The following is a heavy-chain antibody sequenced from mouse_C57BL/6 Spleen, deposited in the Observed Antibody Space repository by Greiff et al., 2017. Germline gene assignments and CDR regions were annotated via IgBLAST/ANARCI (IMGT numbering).Heavy chain of an antibody. D-gene: IGHD4-1*01. CDR1: GYAFSSYW. J-gene: IGHJ3*01. Sequence: VQLQQSGAELVKPGASVKISCKASGYAFSSYWMNWVKQRPGKGLEWIGQIYPGDGDTNYNGKFKGKATLTANKSSSPAYMQLSSLTSEDSAVYFCARRELSWFAYWGQGTLVTVSA. V-gene: IGHV1-80*01. CDR2: IYPGDGDT. CDR3: ARRELSWFAY.